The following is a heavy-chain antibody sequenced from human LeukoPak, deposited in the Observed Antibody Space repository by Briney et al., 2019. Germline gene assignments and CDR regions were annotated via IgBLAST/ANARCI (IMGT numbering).Heavy chain of an antibody. Sequence: SGTLSLTCAVSGGSISSSNWWSWVRQPPGKGLEWIGEIYHSGSTNYNPSLKRRVTISVDKSKNQFSLKLSSVTAADTAVYYCARGREYQLPEEYYFDYWGQGTLVTVSS. CDR3: ARGREYQLPEEYYFDY. D-gene: IGHD2-2*01. J-gene: IGHJ4*02. V-gene: IGHV4-4*02. CDR2: IYHSGST. CDR1: GGSISSSNW.